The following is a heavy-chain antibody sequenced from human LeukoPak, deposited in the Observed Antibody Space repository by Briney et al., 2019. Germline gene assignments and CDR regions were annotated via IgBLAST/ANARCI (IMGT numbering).Heavy chain of an antibody. V-gene: IGHV4-34*01. CDR1: GESFNGYY. D-gene: IGHD1-26*01. CDR2: INHSGST. CDR3: ARDRVGATLD. J-gene: IGHJ4*02. Sequence: PSETLSLTCAVYGESFNGYYWTWIRQPPGKGLEWIGEINHSGSTNYNPSLKSRVTISIDTSRNQFSLKLSSLTAADTAVYYCARDRVGATLDWGQGTLVTVSS.